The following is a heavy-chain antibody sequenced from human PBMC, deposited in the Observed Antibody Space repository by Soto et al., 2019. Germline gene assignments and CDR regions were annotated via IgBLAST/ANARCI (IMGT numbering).Heavy chain of an antibody. CDR3: ASLGVGDWANYYYYYGMDV. J-gene: IGHJ6*02. Sequence: GGSLRLSCAATVFTFSVYAMTWARQSPGKAMVWVSAVTANGGSTYSADSVKGRFTISRDNSKNTLFLQMNSLRAEDTAVYHSASLGVGDWANYYYYYGMDVWGQGTTVTVSS. CDR1: VFTFSVYA. D-gene: IGHD2-21*02. CDR2: VTANGGST. V-gene: IGHV3-23*01.